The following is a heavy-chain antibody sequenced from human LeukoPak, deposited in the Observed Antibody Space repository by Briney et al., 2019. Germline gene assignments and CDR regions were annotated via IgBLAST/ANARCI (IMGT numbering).Heavy chain of an antibody. V-gene: IGHV3-30*03. Sequence: GRSLRLSCAASGFTFSSYGMHWVRQAPGKGLEWVAVISYDGSNKYYADSVKGRFTISRDNSKNTLYLQMNSLRAEDAAVYYCARDSAYSSSWYYFDYWGQGTLVTVSS. J-gene: IGHJ4*02. CDR2: ISYDGSNK. CDR3: ARDSAYSSSWYYFDY. CDR1: GFTFSSYG. D-gene: IGHD6-13*01.